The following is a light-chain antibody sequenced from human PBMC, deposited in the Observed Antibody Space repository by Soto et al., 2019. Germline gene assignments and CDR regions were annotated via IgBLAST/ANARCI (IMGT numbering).Light chain of an antibody. CDR3: QQYGSSSIT. J-gene: IGKJ5*01. V-gene: IGKV1-12*01. Sequence: DMQITNSPASVSASAGYRVTITCRASQDVRSWLVWYQQKPGKAPKLLIYAASSLQSGVPSRFSGSGSGTDFTLTISRLEPEDFAVYYCQQYGSSSITFGQGTRLEIK. CDR2: AAS. CDR1: QDVRSW.